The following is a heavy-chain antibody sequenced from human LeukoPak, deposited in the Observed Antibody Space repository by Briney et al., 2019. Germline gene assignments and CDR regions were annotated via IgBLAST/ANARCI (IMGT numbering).Heavy chain of an antibody. CDR3: ARRWDYGRNYYIDV. J-gene: IGHJ6*03. Sequence: SETLSLTCAVYGGSFSNYYWSWIRQTPGKGMEWIGEINDSGRTNYNPSLMSRVTVSVDTSKNQFSLRLTSVTATDTAVYYCARRWDYGRNYYIDVWGKGAAVSVSS. V-gene: IGHV4-34*01. CDR1: GGSFSNYY. D-gene: IGHD4-17*01. CDR2: INDSGRT.